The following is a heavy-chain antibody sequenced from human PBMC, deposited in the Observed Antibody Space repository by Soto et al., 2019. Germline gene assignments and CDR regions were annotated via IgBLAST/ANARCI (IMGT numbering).Heavy chain of an antibody. CDR2: ISHTGRT. J-gene: IGHJ4*02. CDR1: TGSMRTYY. D-gene: IGHD4-17*01. V-gene: IGHV4-59*01. CDR3: ARDDTTGLFDF. Sequence: PSETLSLTCSVSTGSMRTYYWTWIRQSPGKGLEWIGQISHTGRTKYNPSLESRVTISVDTSRKQFSLKLTSVTAADTALYYCARDDTTGLFDFWGQRTLVTVSS.